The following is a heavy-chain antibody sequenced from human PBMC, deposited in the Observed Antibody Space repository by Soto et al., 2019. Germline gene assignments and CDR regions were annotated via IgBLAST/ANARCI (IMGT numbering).Heavy chain of an antibody. CDR3: ARAPAAYGGNSVDY. D-gene: IGHD4-17*01. CDR2: TYSGSGTT. V-gene: IGHV3-66*01. J-gene: IGHJ4*02. CDR1: GFTVSSNY. Sequence: EVQLVESGGGLVQPGGSLRLSCAASGFTVSSNYMSWVRQAPGKRLEWVSVTYSGSGTTYYADSVKGSFTISRDKSKNTLYLQMNTLIAEDTAVYYCARAPAAYGGNSVDYWGRGTLVTVSS.